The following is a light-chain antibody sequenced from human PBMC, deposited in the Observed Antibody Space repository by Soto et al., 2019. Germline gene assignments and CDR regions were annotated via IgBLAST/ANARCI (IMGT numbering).Light chain of an antibody. Sequence: VMTQTPLSSPVTLGQPASISCRSSQSLVHGNGDTYLNWFLQRPGQPPRLLIYKISNRLSGVPDRFSGSGAVTDFTLSISMVESEDLGVYYCMQATHFPRTFGQGTKVEIK. CDR2: KIS. V-gene: IGKV2-24*01. CDR3: MQATHFPRT. J-gene: IGKJ1*01. CDR1: QSLVHGNGDTY.